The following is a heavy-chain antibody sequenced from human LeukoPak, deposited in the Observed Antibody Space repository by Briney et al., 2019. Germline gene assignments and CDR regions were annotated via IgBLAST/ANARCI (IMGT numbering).Heavy chain of an antibody. J-gene: IGHJ4*02. Sequence: ASVKVSYKASGYTFTGYYMHWVRQAPGQGLEWMGWINPNSGGTNYAQKFQGWVTMIRDTSISTAYVELSRLRSDDTAVSYCAISSGYYGSGSFYGGPFVYWGQGTLVTVSS. CDR1: GYTFTGYY. CDR3: AISSGYYGSGSFYGGPFVY. V-gene: IGHV1-2*04. D-gene: IGHD3-10*01. CDR2: INPNSGGT.